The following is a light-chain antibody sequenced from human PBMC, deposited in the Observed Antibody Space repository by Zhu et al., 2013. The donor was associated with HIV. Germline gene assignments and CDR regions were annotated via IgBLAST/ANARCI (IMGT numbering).Light chain of an antibody. CDR3: LQGLQIPHS. V-gene: IGKV2-28*01. CDR1: QSLLHSNGYNY. Sequence: DIVMTQSPLSLPVTPGEPASIYCRASQSLLHSNGYNYLDWYVQKPGQSPQLLIYLGSNRASGVPDRFSVSGSGTDFTLKISRVEAEDVGVYYCLQGLQIPHSFGPGTKVDI. J-gene: IGKJ3*01. CDR2: LGS.